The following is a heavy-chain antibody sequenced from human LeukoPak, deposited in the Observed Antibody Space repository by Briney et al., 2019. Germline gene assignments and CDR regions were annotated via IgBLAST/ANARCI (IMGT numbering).Heavy chain of an antibody. V-gene: IGHV4-34*01. D-gene: IGHD3-10*01. CDR1: GGSFSGYY. CDR2: INHSGST. Sequence: SETLSLTCAVYGGSFSGYYWSWIRKPPGKGLEWSGEINHSGSTNYNPSLKSRVTISVDTSKNQFSLKLSSVTAADTAVYYCARGGTYYYGSGSYSRFDYWGQGTLVTVSS. J-gene: IGHJ4*02. CDR3: ARGGTYYYGSGSYSRFDY.